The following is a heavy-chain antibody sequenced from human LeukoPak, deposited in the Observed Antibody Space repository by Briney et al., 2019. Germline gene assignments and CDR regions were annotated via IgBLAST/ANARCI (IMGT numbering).Heavy chain of an antibody. D-gene: IGHD5-12*01. V-gene: IGHV4-34*01. CDR1: GGSFSGYY. CDR2: INHSGST. CDR3: ARRRAGYPRLFDY. J-gene: IGHJ4*02. Sequence: SETLSLTCAVYGGSFSGYYWSWIRQPPGKGLEWIGEINHSGSTNYNPSLKSRVTISVDTSKNQFSLKLSSVTAADTAVYYRARRRAGYPRLFDYWGQGTLVTVSS.